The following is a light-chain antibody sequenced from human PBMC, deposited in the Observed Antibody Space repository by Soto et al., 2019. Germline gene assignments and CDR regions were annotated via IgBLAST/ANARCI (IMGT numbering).Light chain of an antibody. CDR2: GTS. J-gene: IGKJ4*01. CDR3: QQYNNWPPGGLT. V-gene: IGKV3-15*01. Sequence: EIVLTQSPGTLSLSPGERATLSCRADRSVSDTLLTWFQQKPGQAPRLLIFGTSTRATGIPARFSGSGSGTEFTLTISSLQSEDFAVYYCQQYNNWPPGGLTFGGGTKVEIK. CDR1: RSVSDTL.